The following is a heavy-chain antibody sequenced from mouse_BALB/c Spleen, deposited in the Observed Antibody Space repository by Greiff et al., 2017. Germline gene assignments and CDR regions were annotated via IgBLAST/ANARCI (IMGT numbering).Heavy chain of an antibody. J-gene: IGHJ3*01. CDR2: ISSGGSYT. V-gene: IGHV5-9-4*01. CDR3: ASGGLRPWFAY. CDR1: GFTFSSYA. Sequence: DVKLVESGGGLVKPGGSLKLSCAASGFTFSSYAMSWVRQSPEKRLEWVAEISSGGSYTYYPDTVTGRFTISRDNAKNTLYLEMSSLRSEDTAMYYCASGGLRPWFAYWGQGTLVTVSA. D-gene: IGHD2-4*01.